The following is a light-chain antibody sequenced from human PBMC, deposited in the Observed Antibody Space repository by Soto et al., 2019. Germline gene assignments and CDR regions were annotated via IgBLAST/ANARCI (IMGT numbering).Light chain of an antibody. CDR3: QQSYNTPYT. CDR2: ATS. Sequence: DIQMTQSSSSLSASVGDRVTITCRASQSISNYLNWYQQKLGKAPNLLIYATSNLQGGVPSRFSGSGSGTDFTLTISSLQPEDFATYYCQQSYNTPYTFGQGTKLEIK. CDR1: QSISNY. J-gene: IGKJ2*01. V-gene: IGKV1-39*01.